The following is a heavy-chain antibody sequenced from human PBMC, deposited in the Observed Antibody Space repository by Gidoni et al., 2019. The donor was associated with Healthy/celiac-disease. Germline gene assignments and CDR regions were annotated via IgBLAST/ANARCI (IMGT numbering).Heavy chain of an antibody. J-gene: IGHJ5*02. D-gene: IGHD6-19*01. CDR2: ISYDGSNK. CDR3: AKDRAVAALVA. V-gene: IGHV3-30*18. Sequence: QVQLVESGGGVVQPGRSLRPSCAVSGFTFSSYGMHWVRQAPGKGLEWVAVISYDGSNKYYADSVKGRFTISRDNSKNTLYLQMNSLRAEDTAVYYCAKDRAVAALVAWGQGTLVTVSS. CDR1: GFTFSSYG.